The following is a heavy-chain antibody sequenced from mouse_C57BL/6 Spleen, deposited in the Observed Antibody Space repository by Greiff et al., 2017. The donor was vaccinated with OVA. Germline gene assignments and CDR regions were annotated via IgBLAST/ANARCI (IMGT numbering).Heavy chain of an antibody. CDR1: GYTFTSYW. CDR2: IYPGSGST. CDR3: ARKRGDDYDGYYFDD. V-gene: IGHV1-55*01. J-gene: IGHJ2*01. D-gene: IGHD2-4*01. Sequence: QVQLQQPGAELVKPGASVKMSCKASGYTFTSYWITWVKQRPGQGLEWIGDIYPGSGSTNYNEKFKSKATLTVDTSSSTAYMQLSSLTSEDSAVYYCARKRGDDYDGYYFDDWGQGTTLTVSS.